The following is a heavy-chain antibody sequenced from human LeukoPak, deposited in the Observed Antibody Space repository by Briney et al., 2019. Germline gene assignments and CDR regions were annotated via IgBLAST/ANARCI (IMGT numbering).Heavy chain of an antibody. V-gene: IGHV4-59*11. CDR1: GGSITTHY. CDR2: IYYSGST. J-gene: IGHJ2*01. CDR3: AGVPRGXLGYFDL. D-gene: IGHD5-12*01. Sequence: SETLSLTCTVFGGSITTHYWSWIRQPPGKELECFGYIYYSGSTNYNPSLKSRVTMSVDTSKNQFSLRLSAVPIADTAVYYCAGVPRGXLGYFDLWGRGTXVTVSS.